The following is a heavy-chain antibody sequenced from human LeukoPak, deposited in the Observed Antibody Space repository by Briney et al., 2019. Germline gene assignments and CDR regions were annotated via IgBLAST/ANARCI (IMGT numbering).Heavy chain of an antibody. CDR3: ARRNYYFDY. V-gene: IGHV3-23*01. CDR2: ISGSGGST. J-gene: IGHJ4*02. CDR1: GFTFSSYA. Sequence: GGSLRLSCAASGFTFSSYAMSWVRQAPGEGLEWVSAISGSGGSTYYAASVKGRFAISRDNSKNTLYLQMTSLRAEDTAVYYCARRNYYFDYWGQGTLVTVSS. D-gene: IGHD1-7*01.